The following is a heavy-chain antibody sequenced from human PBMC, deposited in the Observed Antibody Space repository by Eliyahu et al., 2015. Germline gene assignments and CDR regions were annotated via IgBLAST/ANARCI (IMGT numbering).Heavy chain of an antibody. V-gene: IGHV4-38-2*01. J-gene: IGHJ4*02. Sequence: QVQLQESGPGLVKPSETLSLTCAVSGYSISSGYYWGWIRQPPGKGLEWIGSIYHSGSTYYNPSPKSRVTISVDTSKNQFSLKLSSVTAADTAVYYCARTLRYFDWLLGAFDYWGQGTLVTVSS. CDR1: GYSISSGYY. CDR2: IYHSGST. D-gene: IGHD3-9*01. CDR3: ARTLRYFDWLLGAFDY.